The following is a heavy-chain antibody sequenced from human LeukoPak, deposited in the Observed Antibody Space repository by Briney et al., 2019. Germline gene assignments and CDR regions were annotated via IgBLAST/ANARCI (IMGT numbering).Heavy chain of an antibody. CDR3: AGDCSGGSCFFSS. CDR2: IIPIFGTA. Sequence: SVKVSCTASGGTFSSYAISWVRQAPGQGLEWMGGIIPIFGTANYAQKFQGTVTITADESTSTAYMELSSLRAEDTAVYYCAGDCSGGSCFFSSWGQGTLVTVSS. D-gene: IGHD2-15*01. V-gene: IGHV1-69*01. J-gene: IGHJ4*02. CDR1: GGTFSSYA.